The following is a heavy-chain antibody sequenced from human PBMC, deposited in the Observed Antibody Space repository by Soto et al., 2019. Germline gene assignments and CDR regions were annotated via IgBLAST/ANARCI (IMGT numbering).Heavy chain of an antibody. J-gene: IGHJ6*02. V-gene: IGHV4-59*01. D-gene: IGHD2-21*02. CDR3: ARDRKKVTWYYGMDV. Sequence: SETLSLTCTVSGDSISSYYWSWIRQPPGKGLEWIGLIFYSGSTEYNPSLKSRVTISVDTSKTQFSLKLNSVTAADTAVYYCARDRKKVTWYYGMDVWGQGTTVTVSS. CDR2: IFYSGST. CDR1: GDSISSYY.